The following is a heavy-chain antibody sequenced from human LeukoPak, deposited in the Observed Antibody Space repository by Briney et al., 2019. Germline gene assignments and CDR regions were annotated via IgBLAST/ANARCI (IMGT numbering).Heavy chain of an antibody. V-gene: IGHV3-53*01. CDR3: ARVVVADYYYMDV. Sequence: PGGSLRLSCAASGFNISSNYMSWVRQAPGKGLEWLSVIYNNGRIYYADSVKGRFTISRDNAKNSLYLQMNSLRAEDTAVYYCARVVVADYYYMDVWGKGTTVTVSS. J-gene: IGHJ6*03. D-gene: IGHD3-22*01. CDR2: IYNNGRI. CDR1: GFNISSNY.